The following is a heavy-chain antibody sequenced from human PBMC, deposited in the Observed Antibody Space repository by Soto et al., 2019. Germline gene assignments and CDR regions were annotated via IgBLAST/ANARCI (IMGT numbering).Heavy chain of an antibody. CDR1: GFTFSRYW. J-gene: IGHJ4*02. D-gene: IGHD1-1*01. Sequence: GGALRVSCAASGFTFSRYWMHWVRQAPGKGLVWVSRIDSDETVTTYADSVKGRFTISRDNAKNTLYLQMNSLRAEDTAVYYCAKKVPGSNPLDSWGQGA. CDR2: IDSDETVT. CDR3: AKKVPGSNPLDS. V-gene: IGHV3-74*03.